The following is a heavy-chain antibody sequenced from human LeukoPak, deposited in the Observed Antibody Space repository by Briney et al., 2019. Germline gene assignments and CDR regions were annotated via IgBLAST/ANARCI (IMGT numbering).Heavy chain of an antibody. CDR1: GFTFSSYA. CDR2: IKSKTDGGTT. CDR3: AKGAALLRYYEGLS. J-gene: IGHJ4*02. Sequence: GGSLRLSCAASGFTFSSYAMSWVRQAPGKGLEWVGRIKSKTDGGTTDYAAPVKGRFTISRDDSKNTLYLQMNSLRAEDTAVYYCAKGAALLRYYEGLSWGQGTLVTVSS. V-gene: IGHV3-15*01. D-gene: IGHD3-22*01.